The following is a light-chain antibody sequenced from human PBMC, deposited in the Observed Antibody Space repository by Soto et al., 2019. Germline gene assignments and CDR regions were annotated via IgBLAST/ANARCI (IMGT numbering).Light chain of an antibody. CDR2: GAS. V-gene: IGKV3-20*01. J-gene: IGKJ4*01. Sequence: EIVFTQSPGTLSVSPGERATVSCRASQTVSSGFLAWYQQKVGQAPRLLIYGASTRATGIPDRFSGSGSGTDFTLTIDRLEPEDFAVYYCHQYYSSPTTFGGGTKVDIK. CDR3: HQYYSSPTT. CDR1: QTVSSGF.